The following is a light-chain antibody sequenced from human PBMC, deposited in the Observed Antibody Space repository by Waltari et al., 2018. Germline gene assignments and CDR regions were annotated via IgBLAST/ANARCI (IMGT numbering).Light chain of an antibody. J-gene: IGLJ3*02. CDR3: QTGGHGTWV. CDR1: SGHSSNV. V-gene: IGLV4-69*01. Sequence: QPVLTQSPSASSSLGASVKLTCTLSSGHSSNVIAWLQQQPEKGPRYLMKVNSDGSHRKGDEIPDRFSGSSSGAERYLTISNLQSEDEADYYCQTGGHGTWVFGGGTKLTVL. CDR2: VNSDGSH.